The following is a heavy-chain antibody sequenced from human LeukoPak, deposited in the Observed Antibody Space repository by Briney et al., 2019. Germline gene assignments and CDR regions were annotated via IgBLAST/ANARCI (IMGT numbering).Heavy chain of an antibody. Sequence: VASVKVSCKASGRTFSSYAISWVRQAPGQGLEWMGGIIPIFGTANYAQKFQGRVTITTDESTSTAYMELSSLRSEDTAVYYCARRQYYDSSGLLPGAGAFDIWGQGTMVTVSS. V-gene: IGHV1-69*05. J-gene: IGHJ3*02. CDR1: GRTFSSYA. CDR2: IIPIFGTA. D-gene: IGHD3-22*01. CDR3: ARRQYYDSSGLLPGAGAFDI.